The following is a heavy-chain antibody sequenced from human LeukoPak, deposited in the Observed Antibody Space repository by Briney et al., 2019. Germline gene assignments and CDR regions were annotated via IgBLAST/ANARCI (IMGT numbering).Heavy chain of an antibody. J-gene: IGHJ4*02. CDR3: ARDLGVRAPVFDY. V-gene: IGHV3-48*03. Sequence: GGSLRLSCAASGFTFSSYEMKWVRPAPGKGLEGVSYISSSGSTIYYADSVKGRFTISRDNAKNSLYLQMNSLRAEDTAVYYCARDLGVRAPVFDYWGQGTLVTVPS. D-gene: IGHD3-10*01. CDR1: GFTFSSYE. CDR2: ISSSGSTI.